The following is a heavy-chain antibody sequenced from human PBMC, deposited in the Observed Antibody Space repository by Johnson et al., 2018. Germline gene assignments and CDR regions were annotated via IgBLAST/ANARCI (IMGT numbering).Heavy chain of an antibody. Sequence: QVQLVESGGGVVQPGRSLRLSCAASGFTFSSYGMHWVRQAPGKGLEWVAVIWYDGSNKYYADSVKGRFIISRDNSKNTRYLQMNSLRAEDTAVYYCARARSWGIQLYYYYYGMDVWGQGTTVTVSS. CDR1: GFTFSSYG. J-gene: IGHJ6*02. D-gene: IGHD5-18*01. V-gene: IGHV3-33*01. CDR2: IWYDGSNK. CDR3: ARARSWGIQLYYYYYGMDV.